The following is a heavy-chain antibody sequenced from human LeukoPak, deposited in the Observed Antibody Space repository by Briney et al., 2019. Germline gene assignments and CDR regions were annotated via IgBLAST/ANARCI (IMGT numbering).Heavy chain of an antibody. Sequence: SVTVSCKASVGSFSSYAISWVRQAPGQALEWMGGIIPIFGTANYAQKFQGRVTITADESTSTAYMELSSLRSEDTAVYYCARGAVEMATIWAFDIWGQGTMVTVSS. J-gene: IGHJ3*02. CDR2: IIPIFGTA. V-gene: IGHV1-69*01. CDR3: ARGAVEMATIWAFDI. D-gene: IGHD5-24*01. CDR1: VGSFSSYA.